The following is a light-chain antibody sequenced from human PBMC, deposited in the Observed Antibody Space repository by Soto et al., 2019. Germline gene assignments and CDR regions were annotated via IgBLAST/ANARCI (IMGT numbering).Light chain of an antibody. CDR2: DVS. Sequence: QSVLTQPASVSGSPGQSITISCTGTSSDDGGYNYVSWYQQHAGKAPKLMIYDVSNRPSGVSNRFSGSKSGNTASLTISGLQAEDEADYYCSSYTSSTTYVFGTGTKLTVL. CDR1: SSDDGGYNY. CDR3: SSYTSSTTYV. V-gene: IGLV2-14*03. J-gene: IGLJ1*01.